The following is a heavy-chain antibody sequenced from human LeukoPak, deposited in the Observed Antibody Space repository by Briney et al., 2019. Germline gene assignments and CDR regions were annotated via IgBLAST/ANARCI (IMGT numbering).Heavy chain of an antibody. CDR3: AKGGSYYDSRLDY. Sequence: GGSLRLSCAASGFTFSSYAMSWVRQAPGKGLEWVSAISGSGGSTYYADSVKGRLTISRDNSKNTLYLQMNSLRAEDTAVYYCAKGGSYYDSRLDYWGQGTLVTVSS. CDR1: GFTFSSYA. CDR2: ISGSGGST. V-gene: IGHV3-23*01. D-gene: IGHD3-22*01. J-gene: IGHJ4*02.